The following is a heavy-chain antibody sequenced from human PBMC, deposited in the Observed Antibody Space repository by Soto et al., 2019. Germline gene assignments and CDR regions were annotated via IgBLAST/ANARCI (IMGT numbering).Heavy chain of an antibody. D-gene: IGHD2-15*01. J-gene: IGHJ5*02. Sequence: ASVKVSCKASGYTFTNYGVSWVRQAPGQGLEWMGWISAYNGDTNYAQKLQGRVTMTTDTSTSTAYMDLRSLRSDDTAVYYCARGGVGYCSGGSCPNNWFDPWGQGTLVTVSS. CDR3: ARGGVGYCSGGSCPNNWFDP. V-gene: IGHV1-18*01. CDR1: GYTFTNYG. CDR2: ISAYNGDT.